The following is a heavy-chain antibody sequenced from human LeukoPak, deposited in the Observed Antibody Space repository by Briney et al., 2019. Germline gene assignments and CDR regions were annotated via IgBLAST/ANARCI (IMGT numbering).Heavy chain of an antibody. D-gene: IGHD1-26*01. CDR2: ISSSSSTI. CDR3: ARGWEEQPYIITIQNYYYYGMDV. Sequence: GGSLRLSCAASGFTFSNYWMTWVRQAPGKGLEWVSYISSSSSTIYYADSVKGRFTISRDNAKNSLYLQMNSLRDEDTAVYYCARGWEEQPYIITIQNYYYYGMDVWGQGTTVTVSS. J-gene: IGHJ6*02. CDR1: GFTFSNYW. V-gene: IGHV3-48*02.